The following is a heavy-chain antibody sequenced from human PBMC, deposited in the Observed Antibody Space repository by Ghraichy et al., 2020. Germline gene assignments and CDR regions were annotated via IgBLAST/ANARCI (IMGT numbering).Heavy chain of an antibody. Sequence: SETLSLTCAVSGDSISSSYWTWIRQPPGKGLEWIGYIYYSGSAYYNPSLKSRVTISLDTSKNQFSLRLSSVTAADTAVYYCARDPCRESGGSCYAYGMDVRGQGTTVTVSS. CDR2: IYYSGSA. D-gene: IGHD2-15*01. CDR3: ARDPCRESGGSCYAYGMDV. J-gene: IGHJ6*02. CDR1: GDSISSSY. V-gene: IGHV4-59*01.